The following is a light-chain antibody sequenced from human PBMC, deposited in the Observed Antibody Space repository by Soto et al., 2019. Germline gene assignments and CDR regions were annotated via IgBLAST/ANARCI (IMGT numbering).Light chain of an antibody. J-gene: IGKJ1*01. CDR3: MQEAHWPRT. V-gene: IGKV2-30*01. CDR2: KVS. Sequence: DVVMTQSPLSLPVTLGQPASISCRSSQSLVYSDGNTYLNWFQQRPGQSPRRLIYKVSNRDSGVPERFSGSGSGTDFTLKISRVEAEDVGVYYCMQEAHWPRTFGQGTKVEI. CDR1: QSLVYSDGNTY.